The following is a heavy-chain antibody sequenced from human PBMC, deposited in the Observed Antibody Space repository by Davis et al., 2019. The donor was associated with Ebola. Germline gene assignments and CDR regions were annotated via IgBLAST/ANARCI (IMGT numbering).Heavy chain of an antibody. D-gene: IGHD4-17*01. CDR3: ASHGVFDY. Sequence: GGSLRLSCAASGFTFSSYSMNWVRQAPGKGLEWVSVIYSGGSTYYADSVKGRFTISRDNSKNTLYLQMNSLRAEDTAVYYCASHGVFDYWGQGTLVTVSS. CDR1: GFTFSSYS. CDR2: IYSGGST. J-gene: IGHJ4*02. V-gene: IGHV3-53*01.